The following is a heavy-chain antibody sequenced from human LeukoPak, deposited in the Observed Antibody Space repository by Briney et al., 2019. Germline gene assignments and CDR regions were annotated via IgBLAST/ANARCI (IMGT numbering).Heavy chain of an antibody. J-gene: IGHJ4*02. CDR3: AALYGSGWYYFDY. D-gene: IGHD6-19*01. V-gene: IGHV3-30*02. CDR2: IRYDGSNK. Sequence: PGGSLRLSCAASGFTFSSYGMHWVRQAPGKGLEWVAFIRYDGSNKYYADSVKGRFTISRDNSKNTLYLQMNSLRAEDTAVYYWAALYGSGWYYFDYWGQGTLVTVSS. CDR1: GFTFSSYG.